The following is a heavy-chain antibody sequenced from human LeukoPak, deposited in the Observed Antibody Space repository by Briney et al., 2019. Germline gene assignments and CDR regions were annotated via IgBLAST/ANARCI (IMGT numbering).Heavy chain of an antibody. J-gene: IGHJ4*02. D-gene: IGHD2-2*02. CDR2: ISVYNGNT. CDR1: GYTFTGYY. CDR3: ARTCSSSSCYMVH. V-gene: IGHV1-18*04. Sequence: SVKVSCKASGYTFTGYYMHWVRQAPGQGLEWMGWISVYNGNTNYAQNLQGRVTLTTDTSTSTAYMELRSLRSDDTALYYCARTCSSSSCYMVHWGQGTLVTVSS.